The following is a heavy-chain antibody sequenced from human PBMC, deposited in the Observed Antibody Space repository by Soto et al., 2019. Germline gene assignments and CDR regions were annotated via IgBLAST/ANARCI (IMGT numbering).Heavy chain of an antibody. CDR2: IIGNGDTA. Sequence: EVQLLEAGGGLVQPGGSLRLSCAASGFSFRDYGMSWVRQAPGKGLEWLSAIIGNGDTAYYADSVMGRFTISRDNSKNTLYLQLNDLGAEDTAIYYCAQDYDYGDSLPFDCLGQGTLVTVSS. J-gene: IGHJ4*02. CDR3: AQDYDYGDSLPFDC. CDR1: GFSFRDYG. V-gene: IGHV3-23*01. D-gene: IGHD4-17*01.